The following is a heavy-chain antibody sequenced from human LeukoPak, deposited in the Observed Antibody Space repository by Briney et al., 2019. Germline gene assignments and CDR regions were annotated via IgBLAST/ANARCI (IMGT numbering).Heavy chain of an antibody. J-gene: IGHJ4*02. V-gene: IGHV3-33*06. D-gene: IGHD6-13*01. CDR2: IWYDGSNK. CDR1: GFTFSSYG. CDR3: AKDLAAAGTSY. Sequence: PGGSLRLSCAASGFTFSSYGMHWVRQAPGKGLEWVAVIWYDGSNKYYADSVKGRFTISRDNSKNTLYLQMNSLRAEDTVVYYCAKDLAAAGTSYWGQGTLVTVSS.